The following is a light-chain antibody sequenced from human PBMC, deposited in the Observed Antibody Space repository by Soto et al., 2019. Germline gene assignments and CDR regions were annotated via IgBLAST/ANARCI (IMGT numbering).Light chain of an antibody. J-gene: IGKJ4*01. CDR3: QQRSNWPPLT. CDR1: QSVSSY. CDR2: DAS. Sequence: IVMTQSPTTLSVSLGERATLSCRVSQSVSSYLAWYQQKPGQAPRLLIYDASNRATGIPARFSGSGSGTDFTLTISSLEPEDFAVYYCQQRSNWPPLTFGGGTKVDI. V-gene: IGKV3-11*01.